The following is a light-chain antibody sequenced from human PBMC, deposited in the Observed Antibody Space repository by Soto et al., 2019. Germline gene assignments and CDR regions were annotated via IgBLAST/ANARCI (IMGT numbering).Light chain of an antibody. CDR2: WAS. J-gene: IGKJ1*01. CDR1: QGIRND. V-gene: IGKV1-6*01. CDR3: QHFYTYSPWT. Sequence: AIQLTQSPSSLSASVGDRVSITCRASQGIRNDLGWYQHKPGKAPKLLIYWASTLESGVPSRFSGSGSGTEFTLSISSLQPDDFATYYCQHFYTYSPWTFGQGTKVGV.